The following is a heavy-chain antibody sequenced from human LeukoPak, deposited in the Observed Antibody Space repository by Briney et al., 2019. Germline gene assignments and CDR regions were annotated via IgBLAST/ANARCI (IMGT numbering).Heavy chain of an antibody. CDR3: ARVRNIVEVPAATRAAHGFDP. D-gene: IGHD2-2*01. V-gene: IGHV4-34*01. CDR2: INHRGST. CDR1: GGSFSGYY. Sequence: PSETLSLTCAVYGGSFSGYYWSWIRHPPGKGLEWIGEINHRGSTTYNPSLKSRVTISVDASKNQFSVKLSSVTAADTAVYYCARVRNIVEVPAATRAAHGFDPWGQGTLVTVSS. J-gene: IGHJ5*02.